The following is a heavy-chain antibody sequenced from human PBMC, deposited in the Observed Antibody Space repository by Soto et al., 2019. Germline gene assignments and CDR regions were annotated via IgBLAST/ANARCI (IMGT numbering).Heavy chain of an antibody. CDR2: VKDGGST. J-gene: IGHJ4*02. CDR3: ARGQEGIVATH. V-gene: IGHV4-34*01. CDR1: GGSLTGYY. D-gene: IGHD5-12*01. Sequence: QVQLQQWGAGLLKPSETLSLTCTVNGGSLTGYYWSWIRQPPGKGLEWIGEVKDGGSTNYSPSLRGRVCISAATSKNHFSLRLNSVTAADTAVDFCARGQEGIVATHWDQGALVTVSS.